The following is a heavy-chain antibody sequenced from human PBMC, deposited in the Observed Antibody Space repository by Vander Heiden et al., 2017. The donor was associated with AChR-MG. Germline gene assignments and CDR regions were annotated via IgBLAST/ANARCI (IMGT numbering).Heavy chain of an antibody. J-gene: IGHJ5*02. CDR1: GGSFSGYY. CDR2: INHSGST. V-gene: IGHV4-34*01. Sequence: QVQLQQWGAGLLKPSETLSLTCAGYGGSFSGYYWSCLRQPPEKGLRWIAEINHSGSTNYNTSLKSRVTISVDTSKNQFSLKLSSVTAADTAVYYCASGEDTAITWGQGTLVTVSS. CDR3: ASGEDTAIT. D-gene: IGHD5-18*01.